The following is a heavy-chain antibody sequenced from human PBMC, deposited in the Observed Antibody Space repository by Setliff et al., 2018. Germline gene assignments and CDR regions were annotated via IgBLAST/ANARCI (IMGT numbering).Heavy chain of an antibody. D-gene: IGHD2-21*02. CDR2: ISGTGNTV. CDR3: ARASKGLYCGSDCFYTLDS. J-gene: IGHJ4*02. V-gene: IGHV3-11*04. Sequence: PGGSLRLSCAASGFRFSDLYMSWVRQVPGKGLEWLSKISGTGNTVYYADSVRGRFTISRDNAKNSLSLQMNGLRAEDTAVYYCARASKGLYCGSDCFYTLDSWGPGTLVTVSS. CDR1: GFRFSDLY.